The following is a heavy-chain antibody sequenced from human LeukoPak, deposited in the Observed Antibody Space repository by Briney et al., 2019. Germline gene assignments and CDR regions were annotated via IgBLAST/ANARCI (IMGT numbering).Heavy chain of an antibody. J-gene: IGHJ4*02. Sequence: SQTLSLTCNVSGGSINTANYYWTWIRQPPGKGLEWIGYISYSGTPYYNPSLNGRVIISLDTSKNQFSLILNSVTAADTAMYYCARDRYGDFEDYWGQGTLVTVSS. CDR1: GGSINTANYY. CDR2: ISYSGTP. CDR3: ARDRYGDFEDY. D-gene: IGHD4-17*01. V-gene: IGHV4-30-4*08.